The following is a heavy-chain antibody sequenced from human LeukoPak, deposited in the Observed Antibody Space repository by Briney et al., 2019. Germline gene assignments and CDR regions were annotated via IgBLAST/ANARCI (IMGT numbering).Heavy chain of an antibody. V-gene: IGHV3-9*03. Sequence: GGSLRLSCAASGFTFDDYAMHWVRQAPGEGLEWVSGISWNSGSIGYADSVKGRFTISRDNAKNSLYLQMNSLRAEDMALYYCAKDAAGTTRGYYFDYWGQGTLVTVSS. CDR1: GFTFDDYA. D-gene: IGHD6-13*01. J-gene: IGHJ4*02. CDR3: AKDAAGTTRGYYFDY. CDR2: ISWNSGSI.